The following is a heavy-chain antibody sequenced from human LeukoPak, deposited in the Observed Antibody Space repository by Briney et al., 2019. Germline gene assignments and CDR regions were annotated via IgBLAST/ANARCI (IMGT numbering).Heavy chain of an antibody. Sequence: SETLSLTCTVSGGSISSYYWSWIRQPPGKGLEWIGYIYYSGSTNYNPSLKSRVTISVDTSKNQFSLKLSSVTAADTAVYYCAFGYGSGSYFSINYYGMDVWGQGTTLTVSS. V-gene: IGHV4-59*08. CDR3: AFGYGSGSYFSINYYGMDV. J-gene: IGHJ6*02. CDR1: GGSISSYY. CDR2: IYYSGST. D-gene: IGHD3-10*01.